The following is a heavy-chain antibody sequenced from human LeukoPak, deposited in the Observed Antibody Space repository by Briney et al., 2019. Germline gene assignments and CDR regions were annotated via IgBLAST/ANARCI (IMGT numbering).Heavy chain of an antibody. CDR2: LSGSGTAT. CDR1: QFTFSRFA. D-gene: IGHD2-21*01. J-gene: IGHJ6*03. CDR3: AKHLGSHSFLFYYMDV. Sequence: GGSLRLSCEASQFTFSRFAMSWIRQAPGTGLEWVSTLSGSGTATYYADSVKGRFTTSRDNSKDTLYLQMDNLRADDTAVYYCAKHLGSHSFLFYYMDVWGTGTSVIVPS. V-gene: IGHV3-23*01.